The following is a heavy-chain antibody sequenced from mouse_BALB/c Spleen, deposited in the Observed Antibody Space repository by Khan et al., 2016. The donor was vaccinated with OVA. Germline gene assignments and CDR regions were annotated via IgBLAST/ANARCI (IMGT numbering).Heavy chain of an antibody. D-gene: IGHD2-3*01. CDR1: GYTFTSYD. J-gene: IGHJ3*01. V-gene: IGHV1-85*01. Sequence: QVQLKESGAELVKPGASVKLSCKASGYTFTSYDINWVRQRPEQGLEWIGRIFPGDGSTKYNEKFKGKATLTTDKSSSTAYMQLSRLTSEDSAVYFGARGSTMMAWFAYWGQGTLVTVSA. CDR2: IFPGDGST. CDR3: ARGSTMMAWFAY.